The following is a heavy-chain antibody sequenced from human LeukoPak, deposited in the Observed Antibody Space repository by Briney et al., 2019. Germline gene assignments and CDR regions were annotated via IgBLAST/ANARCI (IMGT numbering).Heavy chain of an antibody. D-gene: IGHD3-3*01. CDR3: AREVDFWSGFQGYFEY. V-gene: IGHV3-48*03. J-gene: IGHJ4*02. CDR1: GFTFSSYE. Sequence: GGSLRLSCAASGFTFSSYEMNWVRQAPGKGLEWVSYISSSGSTIYYADSVKGRFTISRDNAKNSLYLQMNSLRAEDTAVYYCAREVDFWSGFQGYFEYWGRGTLLTVSS. CDR2: ISSSGSTI.